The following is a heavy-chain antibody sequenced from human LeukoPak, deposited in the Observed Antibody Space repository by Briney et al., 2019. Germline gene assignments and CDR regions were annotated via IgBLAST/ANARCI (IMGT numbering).Heavy chain of an antibody. CDR1: GFTFSRYW. CDR3: AREAY. J-gene: IGHJ4*02. V-gene: IGHV3-7*01. CDR2: VKEDGSQK. Sequence: GGPLRLSCAASGFTFSRYWMSGVRQAPGKGLEWVASVKEDGSQKNYVDTVKGRFTISRDNAKKSLVLQMNSLRVDDTAVYYCAREAYWGPGILVTVSS.